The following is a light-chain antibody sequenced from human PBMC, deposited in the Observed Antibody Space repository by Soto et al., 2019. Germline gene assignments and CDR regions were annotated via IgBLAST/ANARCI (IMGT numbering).Light chain of an antibody. J-gene: IGLJ1*01. Sequence: QSALTQPASVSGSPGQSITISCTGTSSDVGGYNYVSWYQQHPGKAPKLMIYAVSNRPSGVSNRFSGSKSVNTASLTISGLQAEDVADYSCSSYTSSSIDYVSGTGAELTVL. CDR3: SSYTSSSIDYV. V-gene: IGLV2-14*01. CDR2: AVS. CDR1: SSDVGGYNY.